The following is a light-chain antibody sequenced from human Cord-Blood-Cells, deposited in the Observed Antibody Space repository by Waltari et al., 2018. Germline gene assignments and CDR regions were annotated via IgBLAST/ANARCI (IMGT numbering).Light chain of an antibody. CDR3: QQSNSTRT. CDR1: QSISSY. Sequence: DIQMTQSPSSLSASVGDRVTITCRASQSISSYLNWYQQKPGKAPKLLIYAASSLQSGVPSRFRGSAAATDFSLTISSLQQENVATYCCQQSNSTRTFGGGTKVEIK. J-gene: IGKJ4*01. V-gene: IGKV1-39*01. CDR2: AAS.